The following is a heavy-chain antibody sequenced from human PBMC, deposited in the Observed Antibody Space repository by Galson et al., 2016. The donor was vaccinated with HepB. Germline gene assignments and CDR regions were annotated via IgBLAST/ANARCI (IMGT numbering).Heavy chain of an antibody. CDR1: GGSINSAAYY. CDR2: IYYTGST. D-gene: IGHD4-17*01. J-gene: IGHJ4*02. CDR3: ARDDYVDVHFFDH. V-gene: IGHV4-31*03. Sequence: TLSLTCTVSGGSINSAAYYWSWLRQPPGKGLEWIGFIYYTGSTYYNPSLKSRLTISMGTSKNQFSLGLTSVTAADTAVYYCARDDYVDVHFFDHWGQGSLVTVSS.